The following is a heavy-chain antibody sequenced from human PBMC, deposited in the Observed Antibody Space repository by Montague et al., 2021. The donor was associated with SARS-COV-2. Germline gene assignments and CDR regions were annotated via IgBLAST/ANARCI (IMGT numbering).Heavy chain of an antibody. D-gene: IGHD3-10*01. CDR3: ARSLDPSGTYYLPY. J-gene: IGHJ4*02. V-gene: IGHV4-59*01. Sequence: SETLSLTCSVSGGSIGRCYWSWLRQPPGKGLEWIGHIHYSGSNTYSSSFKSRVTISIDTPKNQFSLKLSSVTAADTAVYYCARSLDPSGTYYLPYWGQGTLVTVSS. CDR1: GGSIGRCY. CDR2: IHYSGSN.